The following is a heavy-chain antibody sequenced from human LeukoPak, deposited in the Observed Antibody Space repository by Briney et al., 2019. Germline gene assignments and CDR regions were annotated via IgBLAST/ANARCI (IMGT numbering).Heavy chain of an antibody. CDR1: GFTFSDYS. J-gene: IGHJ4*02. CDR2: ISSSGSTI. Sequence: GGSLRLSCAASGFTFSDYSMNWVRQAPGKGLEWVSYISSSGSTIYYADSVKGRFTISRDNAKNSLYLQMNSLRAEDTAVYYCARDIPIITMVRGGITVPYFDYWGQGTLVTVSS. D-gene: IGHD3-10*01. V-gene: IGHV3-48*04. CDR3: ARDIPIITMVRGGITVPYFDY.